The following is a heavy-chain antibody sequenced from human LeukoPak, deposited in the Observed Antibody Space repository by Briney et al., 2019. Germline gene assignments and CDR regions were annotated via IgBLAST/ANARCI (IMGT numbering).Heavy chain of an antibody. CDR3: ARGSIAARRRWFDP. V-gene: IGHV1-2*02. D-gene: IGHD6-6*01. CDR2: INPNSGGT. CDR1: GYTFTGYY. J-gene: IGHJ5*02. Sequence: ASVKVSRKASGYTFTGYYMHWVRQAPGQGLEWMGWINPNSGGTNYAQKFQGRVTMTRDTSISTAYMELSRLRSDDTAVYYCARGSIAARRRWFDPWGQGTLVTVSS.